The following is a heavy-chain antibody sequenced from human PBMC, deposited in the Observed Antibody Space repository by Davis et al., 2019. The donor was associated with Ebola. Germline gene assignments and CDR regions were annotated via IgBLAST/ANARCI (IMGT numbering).Heavy chain of an antibody. J-gene: IGHJ2*01. Sequence: GESLKISCKGSGYSFTSYWIGWVRQMPGKGLEWMGIIYPGDSDTRYSPSFQGQVTISADKSISTAYLQWSSLKASDTAMYYCARRPSPGGCSSTSCFTYLYWYFDLWGRGTLVTVSS. D-gene: IGHD2-2*01. CDR3: ARRPSPGGCSSTSCFTYLYWYFDL. CDR1: GYSFTSYW. CDR2: IYPGDSDT. V-gene: IGHV5-51*01.